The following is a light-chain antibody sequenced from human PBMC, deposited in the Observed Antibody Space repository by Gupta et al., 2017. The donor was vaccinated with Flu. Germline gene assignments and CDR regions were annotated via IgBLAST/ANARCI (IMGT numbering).Light chain of an antibody. CDR1: QSVLHSCNNKNC. CDR2: WAS. J-gene: IGKJ3*01. V-gene: IGKV4-1*01. CDR3: QQNANHPFFT. Sequence: DIVMTQSPDSLAVSLGERATINCKSSQSVLHSCNNKNCLAWYQQKPGQPPKLLIYWASTREAGVPDRFCGSGYGKYFTLTISSRQAEDVAVYYCQQNANHPFFTFGHGTNVDIK.